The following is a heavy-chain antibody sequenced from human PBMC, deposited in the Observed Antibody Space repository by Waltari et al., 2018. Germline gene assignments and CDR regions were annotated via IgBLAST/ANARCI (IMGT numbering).Heavy chain of an antibody. CDR3: ATYYGDYGYFDY. Sequence: QVQLVQSGAEVKKPGASVKVSCKASGYTFTSYAMHWVRQAPGQRLEWMGWINAGNGNTKYSQKFQGRVTITRDTSASTAYMELSSLRSEDTAVYYCATYYGDYGYFDYWGQGTLVTVSS. D-gene: IGHD4-17*01. J-gene: IGHJ4*02. CDR2: INAGNGNT. CDR1: GYTFTSYA. V-gene: IGHV1-3*01.